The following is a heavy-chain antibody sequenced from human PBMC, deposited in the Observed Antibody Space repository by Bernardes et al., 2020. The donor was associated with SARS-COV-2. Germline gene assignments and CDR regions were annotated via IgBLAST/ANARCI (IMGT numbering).Heavy chain of an antibody. Sequence: GSLRLSCAASGFTVSSNYMSWVRQAPGKGLEWVSVIYSGGSTYYADSVKGRFTISRDNSKNTLYLQMNSLRAEDTAVYYCAREAYYYDSSGYYGYYYYYGMDVWGQGTTVTVSS. V-gene: IGHV3-53*01. J-gene: IGHJ6*02. D-gene: IGHD3-22*01. CDR2: IYSGGST. CDR3: AREAYYYDSSGYYGYYYYYGMDV. CDR1: GFTVSSNY.